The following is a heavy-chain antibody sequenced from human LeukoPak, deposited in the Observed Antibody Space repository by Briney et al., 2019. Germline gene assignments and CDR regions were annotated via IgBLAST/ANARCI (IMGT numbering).Heavy chain of an antibody. CDR3: ATAPLDEYTSGRYSFDY. V-gene: IGHV1-2*02. Sequence: ASVKVSCKASGYTFTVYYMHWVRQAPGQGLEWMGWINPNSGGTNYAQKFQDRVTMTRDTSISTASMELNRLRSDDTAVYYCATAPLDEYTSGRYSFDYWGQGTLVTVSS. D-gene: IGHD6-19*01. CDR1: GYTFTVYY. J-gene: IGHJ4*02. CDR2: INPNSGGT.